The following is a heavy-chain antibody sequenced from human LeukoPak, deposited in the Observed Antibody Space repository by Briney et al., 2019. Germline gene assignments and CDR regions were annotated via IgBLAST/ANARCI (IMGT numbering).Heavy chain of an antibody. J-gene: IGHJ5*02. Sequence: PSQTLSLTCTVSGGSISSGGYYWSWIRQHPGKGLEWIGYIYYSGSTYYNPPLKSRVTISVDTSKNQFSLKLSSVTAADTAVYYCARDSEHYYYDSSGYYFDPWGQGTLVTVSS. V-gene: IGHV4-31*03. CDR2: IYYSGST. CDR3: ARDSEHYYYDSSGYYFDP. CDR1: GGSISSGGYY. D-gene: IGHD3-22*01.